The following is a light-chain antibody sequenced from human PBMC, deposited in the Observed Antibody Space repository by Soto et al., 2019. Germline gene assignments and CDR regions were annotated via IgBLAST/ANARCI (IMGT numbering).Light chain of an antibody. CDR3: QQYGRSGT. CDR1: QTVGSNY. J-gene: IGKJ1*01. V-gene: IGKV3-20*01. Sequence: EIVLTQFPGTLSLSPGERATLSCRASQTVGSNYLAWYQQKPGQAPRLLIFAASSRATGISDRFSGSGSGTDFTLTISSLEPEDFAVYYCQQYGRSGTFGQGTKVDIK. CDR2: AAS.